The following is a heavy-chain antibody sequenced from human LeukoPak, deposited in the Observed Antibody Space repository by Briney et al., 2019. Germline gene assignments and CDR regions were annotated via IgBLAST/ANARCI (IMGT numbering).Heavy chain of an antibody. CDR1: GFTFSDHY. CDR3: ARGSEMATIGSMDV. Sequence: PGGSLRLSCAASGFTFSDHYMSWIRQAPGKGLEWVSYISTSSSYTNYGDSVKGRFTISRDNAKNSLYLQMNSLRAEDTAVYYCARGSEMATIGSMDVWGQGTTVTVSS. D-gene: IGHD5-24*01. J-gene: IGHJ6*02. V-gene: IGHV3-11*06. CDR2: ISTSSSYT.